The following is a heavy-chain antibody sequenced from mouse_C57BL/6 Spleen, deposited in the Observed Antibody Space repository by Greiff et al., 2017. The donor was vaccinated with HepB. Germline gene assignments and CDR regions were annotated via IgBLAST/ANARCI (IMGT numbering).Heavy chain of an antibody. CDR1: GYTFTDYE. CDR3: TTYGSIHDY. D-gene: IGHD1-1*01. V-gene: IGHV1-15*01. CDR2: IDPETGGT. Sequence: VQLQQSGAELVRPGASVTLSCKASGYTFTDYEMHWVKQTPVHGLEWIGAIDPETGGTAYNQKFKGKAILTADKSSSTAYMELRSLTSEDSAVYYCTTYGSIHDYWGQGTTLTVSS. J-gene: IGHJ2*01.